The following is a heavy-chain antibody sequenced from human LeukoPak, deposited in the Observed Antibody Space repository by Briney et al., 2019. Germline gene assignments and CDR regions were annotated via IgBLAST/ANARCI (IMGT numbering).Heavy chain of an antibody. CDR1: GYTFTSYG. D-gene: IGHD3-22*01. CDR2: ISAYNGNT. Sequence: ASVKVSCKASGYTFTSYGISWVRQAPGQGLEWTGWISAYNGNTNYAQKLQGRVTMTTDTSTSTAYMELRSLRSDDTAVYYCARDFHYYDSSGYYSYWGQGTLVTVSS. V-gene: IGHV1-18*01. CDR3: ARDFHYYDSSGYYSY. J-gene: IGHJ4*02.